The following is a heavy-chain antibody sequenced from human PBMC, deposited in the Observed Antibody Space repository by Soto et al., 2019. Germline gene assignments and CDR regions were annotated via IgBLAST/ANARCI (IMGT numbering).Heavy chain of an antibody. Sequence: SETLSLTCAVSGGSISSGGYSWSWIRQPPGKGLEWIGYIYHSGSTYYNPSLKSRVTISVDRSKNQFSLKLSSVTAADTAVYYCSILTWLHLSRPTYFDYWSQGTLVPVSS. CDR1: GGSISSGGYS. D-gene: IGHD5-12*01. CDR2: IYHSGST. J-gene: IGHJ4*02. CDR3: SILTWLHLSRPTYFDY. V-gene: IGHV4-30-2*01.